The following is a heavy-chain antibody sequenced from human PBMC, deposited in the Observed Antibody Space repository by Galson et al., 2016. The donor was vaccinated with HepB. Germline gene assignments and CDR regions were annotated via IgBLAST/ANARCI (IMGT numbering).Heavy chain of an antibody. V-gene: IGHV3-30*04. D-gene: IGHD2-21*01. CDR1: GFTFSSYA. Sequence: SLRLSCAASGFTFSSYAMHWVRQAPGKGLEWVAVISYDGSNKYYADSVKGRFTISRDNSKNTLYLQMNSLRAEDTAVYYCARDLGDPNPTNDYGDDWGQGTLVTVSS. CDR2: ISYDGSNK. CDR3: ARDLGDPNPTNDYGDD. J-gene: IGHJ4*02.